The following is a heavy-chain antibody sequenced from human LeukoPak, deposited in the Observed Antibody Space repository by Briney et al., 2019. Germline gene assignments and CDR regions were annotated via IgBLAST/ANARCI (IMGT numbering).Heavy chain of an antibody. CDR1: GGSISSSSYY. V-gene: IGHV4-39*07. CDR3: AANGWYCLDH. J-gene: IGHJ1*01. CDR2: IYYSGST. D-gene: IGHD6-19*01. Sequence: SETLSLTCTVSGGSISSSSYYWGWIRQPPGKGLEWIGSIYYSGSTYYNPSLKSRVTISVDTSKNQFSLKLSSVTAADTAVYYCAANGWYCLDHWGQGALVTVSS.